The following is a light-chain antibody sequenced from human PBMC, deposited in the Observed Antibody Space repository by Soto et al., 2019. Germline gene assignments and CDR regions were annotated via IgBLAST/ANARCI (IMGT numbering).Light chain of an antibody. CDR1: QSVSGN. CDR2: GAV. J-gene: IGKJ1*01. Sequence: EIVMTQSPATLSASPGERVTLSCRVSQSVSGNLAWYQQKPGQAPRLLIYGAVTRATGIPARFSDRGSGTEFTLTITSLQSEDFAVYFCQQYNGWLWTFGQGTKVDIK. CDR3: QQYNGWLWT. V-gene: IGKV3D-15*01.